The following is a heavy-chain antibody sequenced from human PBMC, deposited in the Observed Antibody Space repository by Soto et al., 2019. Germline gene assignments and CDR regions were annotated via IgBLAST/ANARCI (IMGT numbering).Heavy chain of an antibody. CDR2: ISPTSNTI. V-gene: IGHV3-48*02. J-gene: IGHJ4*02. D-gene: IGHD3-22*01. CDR1: GFTFSSYS. Sequence: GGSLRLSCAASGFTFSSYSMNWVRQAPGKGLEWVSYISPTSNTIYYVDSVKGRFTISRDNAKNSLYLQMNSLTDEDTAVYYCVREDYDRSGSFDYWGQGTLVIVSS. CDR3: VREDYDRSGSFDY.